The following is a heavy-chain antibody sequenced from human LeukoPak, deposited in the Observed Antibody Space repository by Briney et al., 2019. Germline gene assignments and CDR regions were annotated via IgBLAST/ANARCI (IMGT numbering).Heavy chain of an antibody. D-gene: IGHD3-22*01. Sequence: GGSLRLSCAASGFTLSSSEMDWVRQAPGKGLEWVSYISSDNSVLYADSVKGRFTISRDNAKNSLYLQMNSLRAEDTAVYYCARTLAITTGPGMSDYWGHGTLVTVSS. CDR1: GFTLSSSE. CDR2: ISSDNSV. J-gene: IGHJ4*01. V-gene: IGHV3-48*03. CDR3: ARTLAITTGPGMSDY.